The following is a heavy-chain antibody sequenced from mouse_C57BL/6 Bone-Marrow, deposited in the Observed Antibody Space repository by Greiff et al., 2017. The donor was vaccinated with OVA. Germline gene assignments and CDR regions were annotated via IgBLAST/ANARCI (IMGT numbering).Heavy chain of an antibody. CDR1: GFTFSDFY. CDR2: SRNKANDYTT. V-gene: IGHV7-1*01. D-gene: IGHD1-1*01. CDR3: ARDAEGYGSSYWYVDV. J-gene: IGHJ1*03. Sequence: EVKVVESGGGLVQSGRSLRLSCATSGFTFSDFYMEWVRQAPGKGLEWIAASRNKANDYTTEYSASVKGRFIVSRDTSQSILYLQMNALRAEDTAIDYCARDAEGYGSSYWYVDVWGTGTTVTVSS.